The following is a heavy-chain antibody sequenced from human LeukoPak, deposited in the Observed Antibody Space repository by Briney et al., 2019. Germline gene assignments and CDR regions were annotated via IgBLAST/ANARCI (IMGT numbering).Heavy chain of an antibody. CDR2: ISPSGDST. J-gene: IGHJ3*01. Sequence: GGSLRLSCAASGFTFRDYVISWVGQAPGKGLEWVSSISPSGDSTYYGGSVRGRFTLSRDNSKNTVYFQMNSLRAEDTAIYYCAQDWPSAVTTTPGFWGQGTMVIVSS. CDR3: AQDWPSAVTTTPGF. D-gene: IGHD4-17*01. CDR1: GFTFRDYV. V-gene: IGHV3-23*01.